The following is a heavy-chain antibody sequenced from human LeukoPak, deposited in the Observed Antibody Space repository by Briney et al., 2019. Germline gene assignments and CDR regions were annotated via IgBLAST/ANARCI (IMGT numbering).Heavy chain of an antibody. CDR1: GFTFSSYW. J-gene: IGHJ4*02. CDR2: INSDGSST. CDR3: ARVAAWDSSGYLCDY. V-gene: IGHV3-74*01. D-gene: IGHD3-22*01. Sequence: GGSLRLSCAASGFTFSSYWMHWVRQAPGKGLVWVSRINSDGSSTIYADSVKGRFTISRENAKNTLYLQMSSLRAEDTAVYYCARVAAWDSSGYLCDYWGQGTLVTVSS.